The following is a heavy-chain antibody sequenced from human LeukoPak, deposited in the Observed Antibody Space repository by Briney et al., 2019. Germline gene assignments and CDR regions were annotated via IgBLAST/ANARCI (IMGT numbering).Heavy chain of an antibody. CDR2: IYTSGST. Sequence: RSQTLSLTCTVSGGSISSGSYGCSWLRQPAGNGLGWFERIYTSGSTNYNPALKSRVTISEDTSKNQFSLKLSSVTAADTAVYYCARERGSIAAAGLSGYYYYYYMDVWGKGTTVTISS. D-gene: IGHD6-13*01. CDR3: ARERGSIAAAGLSGYYYYYYMDV. V-gene: IGHV4-61*02. J-gene: IGHJ6*03. CDR1: GGSISSGSYG.